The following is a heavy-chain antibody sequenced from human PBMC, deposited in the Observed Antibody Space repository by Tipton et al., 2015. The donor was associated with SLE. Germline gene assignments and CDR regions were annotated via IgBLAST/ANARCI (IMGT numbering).Heavy chain of an antibody. D-gene: IGHD5-18*01. Sequence: GSLRLSCAASGFTFSIYVMSWVRQAPGKGLEWVSAISGSGNSTYYADSVKGRFTISRDNAKNSLYLQMNSLRAEDTAVYYCAKDTGAYSYGLDYWGQGTLVTVSS. V-gene: IGHV3-23*01. CDR3: AKDTGAYSYGLDY. CDR2: ISGSGNST. CDR1: GFTFSIYV. J-gene: IGHJ4*02.